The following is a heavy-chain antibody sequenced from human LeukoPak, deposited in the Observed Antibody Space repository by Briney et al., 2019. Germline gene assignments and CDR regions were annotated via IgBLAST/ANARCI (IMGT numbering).Heavy chain of an antibody. D-gene: IGHD1-14*01. V-gene: IGHV3-9*01. CDR3: ARDDSAENYYYGMDV. Sequence: PGRSLRLSCAACGFTFDDYAMHWVRQAPGKGLEWVSGISWNSGSIGYADSVKGRFTISRDNAKNSLYLQMNSLGDEDTAVYYCARDDSAENYYYGMDVWGQGTTVTVSS. CDR1: GFTFDDYA. CDR2: ISWNSGSI. J-gene: IGHJ6*02.